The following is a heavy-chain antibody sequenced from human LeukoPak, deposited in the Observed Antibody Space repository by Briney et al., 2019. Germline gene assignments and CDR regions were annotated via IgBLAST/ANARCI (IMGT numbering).Heavy chain of an antibody. CDR2: ISAYNGNT. CDR3: ARDGLVWFGELRPNLDAFDI. Sequence: ASVKVSCKASGYTFTSYGISWVRQAPGQGLEWMGWISAYNGNTNYAQKPQGRVTMTTDTSTSTAYMELRSLRSDDTAVYYCARDGLVWFGELRPNLDAFDIWGQGTMVTVSS. V-gene: IGHV1-18*01. J-gene: IGHJ3*02. CDR1: GYTFTSYG. D-gene: IGHD3-10*01.